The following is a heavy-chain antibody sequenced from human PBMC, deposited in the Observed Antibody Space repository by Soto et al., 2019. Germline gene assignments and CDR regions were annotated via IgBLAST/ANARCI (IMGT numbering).Heavy chain of an antibody. J-gene: IGHJ3*01. Sequence: GGSLRLSCTASGFTFSTYAMSWARQAPGEGLEWVSSISEDGIYTDYADSVKGRFTISRDNSKNTLYVQMTSLRAEDTAVYYCAKETSPNTYYTFDFWGQGTIVTVSS. CDR1: GFTFSTYA. CDR2: ISEDGIYT. CDR3: AKETSPNTYYTFDF. V-gene: IGHV3-23*01. D-gene: IGHD1-26*01.